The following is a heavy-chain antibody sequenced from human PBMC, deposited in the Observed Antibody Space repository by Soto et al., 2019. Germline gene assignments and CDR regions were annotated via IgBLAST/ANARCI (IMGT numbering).Heavy chain of an antibody. CDR2: IYHSGST. V-gene: IGHV4-4*03. CDR1: GGSISSSNW. J-gene: IGHJ5*02. Sequence: LRKTLSLTCAVSGGSISSSNWWSWVRQPPGKGLEWIGEIYHSGSTNYNPSLKSRVTISVDKSKNQFSLKLSSVTAADTAVYYCARDKLPRSRWQHSTYNWFDPWGQGTLVTVSS. CDR3: ARDKLPRSRWQHSTYNWFDP. D-gene: IGHD6-13*01.